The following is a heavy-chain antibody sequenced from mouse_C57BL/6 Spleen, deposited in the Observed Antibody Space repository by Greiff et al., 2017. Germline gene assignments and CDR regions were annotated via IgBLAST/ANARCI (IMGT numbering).Heavy chain of an antibody. CDR2: IRSKSSNYAT. V-gene: IGHV10-3*01. Sequence: EVKLMASGGGLVQPKGSLTLSCAASGFTFNTYAMHWVRQAPGKGLEWVARIRSKSSNYATYYADSVKDRFTISRDDSKSMLYLQMNNRKTEDTAMYYGGRDGHWGDAMDYWGQGTSVTVSS. CDR1: GFTFNTYA. CDR3: GRDGHWGDAMDY. J-gene: IGHJ4*01.